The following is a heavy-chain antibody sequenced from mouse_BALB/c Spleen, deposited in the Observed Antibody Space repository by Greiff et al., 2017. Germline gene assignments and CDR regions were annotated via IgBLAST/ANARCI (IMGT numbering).Heavy chain of an antibody. V-gene: IGHV1-7*01. Sequence: QVHVKQSGAELVKPGASVKMSCKASGYTFTSYWMHWVKQRPGQGLEWIGYINPSTGYTEYNQKFKDKATLTADKSSSTAYMQLSSLTSEDSAVYDCARRQGNYYFDYWGQGTTLTVSS. CDR1: GYTFTSYW. J-gene: IGHJ2*01. CDR2: INPSTGYT. D-gene: IGHD2-1*01. CDR3: ARRQGNYYFDY.